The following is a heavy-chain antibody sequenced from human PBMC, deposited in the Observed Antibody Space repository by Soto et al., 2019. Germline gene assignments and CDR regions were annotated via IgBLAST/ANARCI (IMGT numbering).Heavy chain of an antibody. D-gene: IGHD3-16*02. CDR2: IYYSGST. CDR3: ARAPSFFDS. V-gene: IGHV4-59*08. J-gene: IGHJ4*02. CDR1: GGCIVGSY. Sequence: LQPLSLTSTDAGGCIVGSYSNWIRQPPGKGLEWIGYIYYSGSTNYNPSLKSRVTISVDTSKNQFSLKLTSVTAADTAVYYCARAPSFFDSWGQGTLVTVSS.